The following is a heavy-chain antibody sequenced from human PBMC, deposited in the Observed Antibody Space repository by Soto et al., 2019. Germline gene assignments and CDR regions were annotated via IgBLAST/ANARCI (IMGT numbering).Heavy chain of an antibody. D-gene: IGHD2-2*01. CDR2: IYYSGST. CDR1: GGAISSYY. Sequence: PSETLSLTCTVSGGAISSYYWSWIRQPPGKGLEWIGYIYYSGSTNYNPSLKSRVTISVDPSKNQLSLKLNSVTAADTAVYYCARYQAIGVFDYWGQGTLVTVS. CDR3: ARYQAIGVFDY. V-gene: IGHV4-59*08. J-gene: IGHJ4*02.